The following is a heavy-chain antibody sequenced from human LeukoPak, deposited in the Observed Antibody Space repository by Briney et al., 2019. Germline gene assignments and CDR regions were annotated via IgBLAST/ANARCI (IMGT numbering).Heavy chain of an antibody. CDR2: IWYDGSNK. CDR3: ARDTTNSFDY. D-gene: IGHD1-1*01. CDR1: GFTFSSYG. J-gene: IGHJ4*02. V-gene: IGHV3-33*01. Sequence: GGSLRLPCAASGFTFSSYGMHWARQAPGKGLEWVTFIWYDGSNKYYADSVKGRFIISRDNSKNTLYLQMNSLRAEDTAIYYCARDTTNSFDYWGQGTLVTVSS.